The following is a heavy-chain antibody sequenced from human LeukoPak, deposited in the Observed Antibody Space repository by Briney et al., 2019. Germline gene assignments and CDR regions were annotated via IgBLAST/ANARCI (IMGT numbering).Heavy chain of an antibody. CDR2: ISTDGYTT. D-gene: IGHD2-15*01. CDR1: GLAFSAYK. V-gene: IGHV3-74*01. CDR3: VVGGSPGY. J-gene: IGHJ4*02. Sequence: GGSLRLSCAASGLAFSAYKMHWVRHAPRKGLVWVSRISTDGYTTDYADFVQGRFTASRDNIKNTWSLEMNSLRAEDTAVYYCVVGGSPGYWGQGTLVTVSS.